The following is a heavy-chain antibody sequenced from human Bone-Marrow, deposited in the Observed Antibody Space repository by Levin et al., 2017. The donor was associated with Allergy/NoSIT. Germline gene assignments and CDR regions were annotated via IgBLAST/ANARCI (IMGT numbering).Heavy chain of an antibody. D-gene: IGHD3/OR15-3a*01. V-gene: IGHV3-21*03. CDR1: GFDFSSYY. CDR2: ISDRSNYI. J-gene: IGHJ3*02. Sequence: AGGSLRLSCAASGFDFSSYYMNWVRQAPGKGLEWVSSISDRSNYIYYAQSAKGRFTISRDNAKNSLFLQLSSLTAEDTAVYYCTRVRNPGLVRDAFDIWGQGTMVAVSS. CDR3: TRVRNPGLVRDAFDI.